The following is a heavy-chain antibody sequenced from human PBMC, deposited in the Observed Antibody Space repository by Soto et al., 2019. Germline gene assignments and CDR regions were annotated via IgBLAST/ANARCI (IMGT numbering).Heavy chain of an antibody. D-gene: IGHD2-15*01. CDR3: ATARCSGGTCYVPDY. CDR1: GFTFSSYT. Sequence: EVQLLQSGGGLVQPGGSLRLSCAVSGFTFSSYTMAWVRQAPGKGLERVSSIRGSGGSPNYADSVQGRFTISRANPKNTLYLQMNSLRAEDTASYYCATARCSGGTCYVPDYWGQGVLVTVS. CDR2: IRGSGGSP. J-gene: IGHJ4*02. V-gene: IGHV3-23*01.